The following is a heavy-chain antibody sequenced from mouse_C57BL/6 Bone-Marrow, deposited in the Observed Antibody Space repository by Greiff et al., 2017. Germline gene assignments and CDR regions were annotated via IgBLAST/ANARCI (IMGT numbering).Heavy chain of an antibody. J-gene: IGHJ4*01. V-gene: IGHV5-16*01. Sequence: EVKLVESEGGLVQPGSSMKLSCTASGFTFSDYYMAWVRQVPEKGLEWVANINYDGSSTYYLDSLKSRFIISRDNAKNILYLQMSSLKSEDTATYYCARDSPAYYYGSSYYAMDYWGQGTSVTVSS. D-gene: IGHD1-1*01. CDR3: ARDSPAYYYGSSYYAMDY. CDR1: GFTFSDYY. CDR2: INYDGSST.